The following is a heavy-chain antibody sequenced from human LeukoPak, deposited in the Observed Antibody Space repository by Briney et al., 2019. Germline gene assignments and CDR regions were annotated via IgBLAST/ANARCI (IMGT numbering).Heavy chain of an antibody. CDR1: GFTFSSYA. CDR3: ARSSYSSSSSV. J-gene: IGHJ3*01. D-gene: IGHD6-6*01. Sequence: GGSLRLSCAASGFTFSSYAMSWVRQAPGKGLEWVSAISGSGGSTYYADSVKGRFTISRDNAKNSLYLQINSLRAEDAAVYYCARSSYSSSSSVWGQGTMVTVSS. CDR2: ISGSGGST. V-gene: IGHV3-23*01.